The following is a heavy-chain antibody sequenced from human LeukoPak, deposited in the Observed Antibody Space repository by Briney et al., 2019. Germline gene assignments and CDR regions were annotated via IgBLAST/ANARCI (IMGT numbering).Heavy chain of an antibody. Sequence: ASVKVSCKASGYTFTRYYMHWVRQAPGQGLEWMGWINPNSGGTNYAQKFQGRVTMTRDTSISTAYMELSRLRSDDRAAYYCARPLGVVIPYNWFDPWGQGTLVTVSS. V-gene: IGHV1-2*02. CDR3: ARPLGVVIPYNWFDP. CDR1: GYTFTRYY. J-gene: IGHJ5*02. D-gene: IGHD3-3*01. CDR2: INPNSGGT.